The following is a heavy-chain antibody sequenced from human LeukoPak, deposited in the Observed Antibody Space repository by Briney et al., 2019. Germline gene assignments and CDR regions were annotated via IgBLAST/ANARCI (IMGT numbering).Heavy chain of an antibody. Sequence: GGSLRLSCAASGFTFSSYGMSWVRQAPGKGLEWVSAISGSGGSTYYADSVKGRFTISRDNSKNTLYLQMNSLRAEDTAVYYCARWSEDYYYYYYMDVWGKGTTVTVSS. CDR1: GFTFSSYG. CDR2: ISGSGGST. D-gene: IGHD2-8*01. CDR3: ARWSEDYYYYYYMDV. J-gene: IGHJ6*03. V-gene: IGHV3-23*01.